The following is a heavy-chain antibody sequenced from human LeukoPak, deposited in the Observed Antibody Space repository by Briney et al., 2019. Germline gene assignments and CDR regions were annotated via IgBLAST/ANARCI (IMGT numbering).Heavy chain of an antibody. J-gene: IGHJ4*02. CDR3: ARQVGGWYRY. CDR2: IHYSGST. V-gene: IGHV4-59*08. CDR1: GSMYNYY. D-gene: IGHD6-19*01. Sequence: SETLSLTCTVSGSMYNYYWSWIRQPPGKGLEWIGYIHYSGSTNYNPSLKSRVTMSLDTSKNQVSLKLNSVTAADTAVYYCARQVGGWYRYWGQGTLVTVSS.